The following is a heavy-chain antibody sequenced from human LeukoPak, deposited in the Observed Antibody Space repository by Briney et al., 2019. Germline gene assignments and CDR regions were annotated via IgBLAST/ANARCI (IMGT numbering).Heavy chain of an antibody. V-gene: IGHV4-61*02. J-gene: IGHJ6*03. CDR2: IYTSGST. D-gene: IGHD6-6*01. Sequence: PSETLSLTCTVSGGSISSGSYYWSWIRQPAGKGLEWIGRIYTSGSTNYNPSLKSRVTISVDTSKNQFSLKLSSVTAADTAVYYCARVLRGAARVYYYYMDVWGKGTTVTVSS. CDR3: ARVLRGAARVYYYYMDV. CDR1: GGSISSGSYY.